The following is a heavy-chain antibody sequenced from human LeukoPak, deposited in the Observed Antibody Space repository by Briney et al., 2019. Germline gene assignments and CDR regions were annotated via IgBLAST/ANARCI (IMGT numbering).Heavy chain of an antibody. CDR3: ARRSVPKEMATMADY. CDR2: ISYDGSNK. J-gene: IGHJ4*02. V-gene: IGHV3-30-3*01. Sequence: GGSLRLSCAASGFTFSSYAMHWVRQAPGKGLEWVAVISYDGSNKYYADSVKGRFTISRDNSKNTLYLQMNSLRAEDTAVYYCARRSVPKEMATMADYWGQGTLVTVSS. D-gene: IGHD5-24*01. CDR1: GFTFSSYA.